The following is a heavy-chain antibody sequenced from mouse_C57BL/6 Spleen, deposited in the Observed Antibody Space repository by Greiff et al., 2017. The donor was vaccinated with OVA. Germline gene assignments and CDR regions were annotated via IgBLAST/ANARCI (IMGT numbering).Heavy chain of an antibody. V-gene: IGHV1-26*01. J-gene: IGHJ2*01. CDR3: ARERSGGNYLDY. D-gene: IGHD3-1*01. CDR1: GYTFTDYY. CDR2: INPNNGGT. Sequence: EVQLQQSGPELVKPGASVKISCKASGYTFTDYYMNWVKQSHGKSLEWIGDINPNNGGTSYNQKFKGKATLTVDKSSSTAYMELRSLTSEDSAVYYCARERSGGNYLDYWGQGTTLTVSS.